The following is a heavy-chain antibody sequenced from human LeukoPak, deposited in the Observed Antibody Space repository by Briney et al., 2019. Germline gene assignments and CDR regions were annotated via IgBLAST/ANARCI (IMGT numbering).Heavy chain of an antibody. CDR2: ISSSSSYI. J-gene: IGHJ4*02. D-gene: IGHD2-21*01. CDR1: GFTFSSYS. Sequence: GGSLRLSCAASGFTFSSYSMNWVRQAPGKGLEWVSSISSSSSYIYYADSVKGRFTISRDNAKSSVDLQMNSLRAEDTAVYYCARGLCGGDCYDYWGQGTLVTVSS. V-gene: IGHV3-21*01. CDR3: ARGLCGGDCYDY.